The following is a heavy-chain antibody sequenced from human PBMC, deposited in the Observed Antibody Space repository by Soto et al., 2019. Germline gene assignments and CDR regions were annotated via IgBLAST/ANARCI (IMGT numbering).Heavy chain of an antibody. CDR1: GYTFTSYY. V-gene: IGHV1-46*03. CDR3: AREGGAFDF. J-gene: IGHJ3*01. CDR2: INPSRGRT. Sequence: QVQLVQSGAEVKKPGASVKISCKAFGYTFTSYYLHWVRQAPGQGLEWMGIINPSRGRTTYAQKFQGRVSMTRDTSTSTVYMELSSLTSEDTAVYYCAREGGAFDFWGQGTTVTVSS.